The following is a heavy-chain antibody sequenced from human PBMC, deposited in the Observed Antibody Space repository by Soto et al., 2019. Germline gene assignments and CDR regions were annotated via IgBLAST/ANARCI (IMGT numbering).Heavy chain of an antibody. J-gene: IGHJ4*02. Sequence: QVTLKESGPVLVKPTETLTLTCTVSGFSLSNARMGVSWIRQPPGKALEWLAHIFSNDGKSYSTSLKSRLTISKDTSKSQVVLTMTNMDPVDTATYSCARISGQLGYDYWGQGTLVTVSS. CDR2: IFSNDGK. V-gene: IGHV2-26*01. D-gene: IGHD6-13*01. CDR1: GFSLSNARMG. CDR3: ARISGQLGYDY.